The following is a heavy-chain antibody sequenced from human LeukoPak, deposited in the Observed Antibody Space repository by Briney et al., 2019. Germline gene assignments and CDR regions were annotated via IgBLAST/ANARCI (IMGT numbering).Heavy chain of an antibody. CDR1: GGSISSSSYY. CDR3: SRILDDGGKSGAFDI. J-gene: IGHJ3*02. D-gene: IGHD4-23*01. CDR2: IYYSGST. Sequence: SETLSLTCTVSGGSISSSSYYCGWIRQPPGKGLEWFGSIYYSGSTYYNPSHKSRVTISVDTSNNQFSLKLSSVTAADTAVYYCSRILDDGGKSGAFDIWGQGTMVTVSS. V-gene: IGHV4-39*01.